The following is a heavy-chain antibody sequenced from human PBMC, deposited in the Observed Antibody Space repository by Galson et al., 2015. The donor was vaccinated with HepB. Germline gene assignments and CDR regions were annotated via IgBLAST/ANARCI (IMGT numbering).Heavy chain of an antibody. CDR3: ARDWSPDYYGMDV. J-gene: IGHJ6*02. Sequence: SLRLSCAASGFTFSSYEMNWVRQAPGKGLEWVSYISSSGSTIYYADSVKGRFTISRDNAKNSLYLQMNSLRAEDTAVYYCARDWSPDYYGMDVWGQGTTVTVSS. CDR2: ISSSGSTI. V-gene: IGHV3-48*03. CDR1: GFTFSSYE.